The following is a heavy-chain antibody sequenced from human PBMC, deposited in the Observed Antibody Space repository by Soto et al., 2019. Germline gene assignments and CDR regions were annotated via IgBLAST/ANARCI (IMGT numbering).Heavy chain of an antibody. Sequence: SETLSLTCPVYGGSFSGYYWSWIRQPPGKGLEWIGEINHSGSTNYNPSLKSRVTISVDTSKNQFSLKLNSVTAADTAVYYCARAGVVVSFFDYWGQGTLVTVSS. CDR2: INHSGST. J-gene: IGHJ4*02. CDR3: ARAGVVVSFFDY. V-gene: IGHV4-34*01. CDR1: GGSFSGYY. D-gene: IGHD3-22*01.